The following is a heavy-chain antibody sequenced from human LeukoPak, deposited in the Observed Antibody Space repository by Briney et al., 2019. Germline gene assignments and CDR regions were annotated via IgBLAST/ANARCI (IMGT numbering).Heavy chain of an antibody. V-gene: IGHV3-30*18. CDR2: ISYDGSNK. CDR3: AKVPGYCSGGSCYSGDY. J-gene: IGHJ4*02. Sequence: GGSLRPSCAASGFTFSSYGMHWVRQAPGKGLEWVAVISYDGSNKYYADSVKGRFTISRDNSKNTLYLQMNSLRAEDTAVYYCAKVPGYCSGGSCYSGDYRGQGTLVTVSS. CDR1: GFTFSSYG. D-gene: IGHD2-15*01.